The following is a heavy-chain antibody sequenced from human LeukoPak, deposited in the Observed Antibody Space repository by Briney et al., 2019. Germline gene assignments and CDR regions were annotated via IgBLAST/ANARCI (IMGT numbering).Heavy chain of an antibody. CDR3: SRENGAFSPFGF. CDR1: GDSISSYY. J-gene: IGHJ4*02. V-gene: IGHV4-59*12. CDR2: LYSSGNT. D-gene: IGHD2-8*01. Sequence: SETLSLTCTVSGDSISSYYWTWIRQPPGKGLEWLGYLYSSGNTNYNPSLKSRVTMSVDTSKNQFSLKLTSVTAADTAVYYCSRENGAFSPFGFWGQGTLVTVTP.